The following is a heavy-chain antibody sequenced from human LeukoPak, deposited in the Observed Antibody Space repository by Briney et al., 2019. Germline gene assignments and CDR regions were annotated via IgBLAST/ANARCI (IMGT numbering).Heavy chain of an antibody. J-gene: IGHJ4*02. D-gene: IGHD1-26*01. CDR2: ISGNGGST. Sequence: PGGSLRLSCAASGFTFSSYAMHWVRQAPGKGLEYVSAISGNGGSTYYANSVKGRFTISRDNSKNTLYLQMGSLRAEDMAVYYCARDTGSYYFDYWGQGTLATVSS. CDR3: ARDTGSYYFDY. V-gene: IGHV3-64*01. CDR1: GFTFSSYA.